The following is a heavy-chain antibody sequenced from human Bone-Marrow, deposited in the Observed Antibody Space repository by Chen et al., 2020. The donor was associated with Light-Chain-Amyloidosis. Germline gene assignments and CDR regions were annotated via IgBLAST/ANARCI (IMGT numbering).Heavy chain of an antibody. CDR1: GFTFSSYG. J-gene: IGHJ4*02. CDR2: IRYDGSNK. V-gene: IGHV3-30*02. Sequence: QVQLVESGGGAVQPGGFLRLSCAASGFTFSSYGIHWVRQAPGKGLQWVAFIRYDGSNKYYADSVKGRFTISRDNSKNTLYLQMNSLRAEDTAVYYCAKDQQLVRHLFDYWGQGTLVTVSS. D-gene: IGHD6-6*01. CDR3: AKDQQLVRHLFDY.